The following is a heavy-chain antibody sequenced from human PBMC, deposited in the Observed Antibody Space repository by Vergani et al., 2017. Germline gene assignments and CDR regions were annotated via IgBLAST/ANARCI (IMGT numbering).Heavy chain of an antibody. CDR2: ISYDGSNK. D-gene: IGHD2-2*01. CDR1: GFTFSSYG. J-gene: IGHJ5*02. Sequence: QVQLVESGGGVVQPGRSPRLSCAASGFTFSSYGMHWVRQAPGKGLEWVSVISYDGSNKYYADSVKGRFTISRDNSKNTLYLQMNSLRAEDTAVYYCAKERLPYQLLCIWFDPWGQGTLVTVSS. CDR3: AKERLPYQLLCIWFDP. V-gene: IGHV3-30*18.